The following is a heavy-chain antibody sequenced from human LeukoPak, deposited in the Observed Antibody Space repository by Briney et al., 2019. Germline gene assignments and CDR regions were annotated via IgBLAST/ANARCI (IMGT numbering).Heavy chain of an antibody. CDR1: GGSISSYY. J-gene: IGHJ2*01. Sequence: SETLSLTCTVSGGSISSYYWSWIRQPPGKGLEWIGYIYYSGSTNYNPSLKSRVTISVDTSKNQFSLKLSSVTAADTAVYYCARVPHYGGNSESRHSWYFDLWGRGTLVTVSS. CDR3: ARVPHYGGNSESRHSWYFDL. V-gene: IGHV4-59*01. CDR2: IYYSGST. D-gene: IGHD4-23*01.